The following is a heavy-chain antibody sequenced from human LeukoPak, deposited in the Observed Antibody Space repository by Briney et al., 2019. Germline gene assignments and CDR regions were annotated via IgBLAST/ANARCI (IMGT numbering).Heavy chain of an antibody. CDR1: SGSISSSSYY. CDR2: MYYSGST. J-gene: IGHJ4*02. Sequence: SETLSLTCTVSSGSISSSSYYWGWIRQPPGMGLEWIGSMYYSGSTYYNPSLKSRVTISVDTSKNQFSLKLSSVTAADTAVYYCARDGVVGGYFDYWGQGTLVTVSS. D-gene: IGHD1-26*01. CDR3: ARDGVVGGYFDY. V-gene: IGHV4-39*01.